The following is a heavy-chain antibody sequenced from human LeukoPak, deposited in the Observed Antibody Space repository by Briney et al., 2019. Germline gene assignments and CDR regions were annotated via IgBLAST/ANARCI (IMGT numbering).Heavy chain of an antibody. CDR3: VSGDYGNY. Sequence: GGSLRLSCAASGFAFSSYWLHWVRQAPGKGLVWVSRVNSDGSSTNYADSGEGRFTVSRDNAKNTPFLKMVSLRAGDRALYCRVSGDYGNYWGQGALVTVSS. CDR1: GFAFSSYW. J-gene: IGHJ4*02. D-gene: IGHD4-17*01. V-gene: IGHV3-74*01. CDR2: VNSDGSST.